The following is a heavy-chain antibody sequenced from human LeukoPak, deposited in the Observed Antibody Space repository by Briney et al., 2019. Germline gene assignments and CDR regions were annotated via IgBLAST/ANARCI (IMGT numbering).Heavy chain of an antibody. Sequence: SETLSLTCTVSGDSISSYYWSWIRQPPGKGLEWIGYIYYSGSTNYNPSLKSRVTISVDTSKNQFSLKLSSVTAADTAVYYCARGPYYDYVWGSSPDIFDYWGQGTLVTVSS. CDR3: ARGPYYDYVWGSSPDIFDY. CDR1: GDSISSYY. V-gene: IGHV4-59*01. J-gene: IGHJ4*02. CDR2: IYYSGST. D-gene: IGHD3-16*01.